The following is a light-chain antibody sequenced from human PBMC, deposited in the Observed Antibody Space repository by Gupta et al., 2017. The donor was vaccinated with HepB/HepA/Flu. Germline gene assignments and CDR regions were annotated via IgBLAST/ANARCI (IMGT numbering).Light chain of an antibody. J-gene: IGKJ1*01. V-gene: IGKV1-5*03. CDR2: KAS. CDR1: QSISSW. CDR3: QQYNSYSQT. Sequence: QMTQSPSPLYASIGDRVTITCRASQSISSWLAWYQQKPGKAPKLLIYKASSLESGVPSRFSGSGSGTEFTLTISSLQPDDFATYYCQQYNSYSQTFGQGTKVEIK.